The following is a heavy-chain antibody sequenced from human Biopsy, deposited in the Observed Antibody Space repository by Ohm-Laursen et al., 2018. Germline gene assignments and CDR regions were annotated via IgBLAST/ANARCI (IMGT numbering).Heavy chain of an antibody. CDR3: ARHDRSGYWGLDY. V-gene: IGHV4-4*08. D-gene: IGHD3-22*01. CDR2: IYSSGRT. CDR1: GGSISGYH. J-gene: IGHJ4*02. Sequence: SDTLSLTCTVSGGSISGYHWSWIRKSPGKGLEWLAYIYSSGRTNYNPSLKSRIIVSVDTSKNQLSLKGTSVTATDTAMYYCARHDRSGYWGLDYWGQGALVTVSA.